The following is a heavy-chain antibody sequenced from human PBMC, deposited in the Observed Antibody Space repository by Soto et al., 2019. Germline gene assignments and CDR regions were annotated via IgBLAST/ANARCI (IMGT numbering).Heavy chain of an antibody. J-gene: IGHJ4*02. CDR3: ARGGALMITCGGVID. Sequence: QVQLVQSGAEVKKPGASVKVSCKASGYTFTGYYMHWVRQAPGQGLEWMGWINPNSGGTNYAQKFQGWVTMTRDTSINTAYMELSRLRSDDTAVYYCARGGALMITCGGVIDWGQGTLVTVSS. CDR2: INPNSGGT. CDR1: GYTFTGYY. V-gene: IGHV1-2*04. D-gene: IGHD3-16*01.